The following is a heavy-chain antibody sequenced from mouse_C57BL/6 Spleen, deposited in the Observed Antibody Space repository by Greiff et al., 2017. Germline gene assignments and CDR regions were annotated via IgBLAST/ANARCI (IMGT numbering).Heavy chain of an antibody. CDR3: ATQLFYAMDY. V-gene: IGHV5-17*01. Sequence: EVQLVESGGGLVKPGGSLKLSCAASGFTFSDYGMHWVRQAPEKGLEWVAYISSGSSTIYYADTVKGRFTISRDNAKNTRFLQMTSLRSEDTAMYYCATQLFYAMDYWGQGTSGTVSS. D-gene: IGHD3-1*01. J-gene: IGHJ4*01. CDR1: GFTFSDYG. CDR2: ISSGSSTI.